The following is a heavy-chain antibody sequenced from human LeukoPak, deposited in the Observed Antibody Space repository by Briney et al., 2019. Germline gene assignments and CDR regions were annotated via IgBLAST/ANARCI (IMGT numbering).Heavy chain of an antibody. D-gene: IGHD2-15*01. J-gene: IGHJ3*02. V-gene: IGHV4-59*08. Sequence: SETLSLACTVSGGSISSHYWSWIRQPPGKGLEWIGYIYYSGSTNYNPSLKSRVTISVDTSKNQFPLKLSSVTAADTAVYYCARACSGGSCHGAFDIWGQGTMVTVSS. CDR1: GGSISSHY. CDR3: ARACSGGSCHGAFDI. CDR2: IYYSGST.